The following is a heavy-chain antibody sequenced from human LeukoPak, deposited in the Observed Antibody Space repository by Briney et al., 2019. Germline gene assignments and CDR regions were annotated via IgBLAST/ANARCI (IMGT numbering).Heavy chain of an antibody. D-gene: IGHD3-22*01. CDR3: ANSPRRYYYDSSGLSFDY. CDR1: GFTFSNYA. J-gene: IGHJ4*02. V-gene: IGHV3-23*01. Sequence: GGTLRLSCAASGFTFSNYAMNWVRQAPGKGLEWVSAISGSSGNTYYADSVKGRFTISRDNSKNTLYLQMNSLRAEDTALYYCANSPRRYYYDSSGLSFDYWGQGTLVTVSS. CDR2: ISGSSGNT.